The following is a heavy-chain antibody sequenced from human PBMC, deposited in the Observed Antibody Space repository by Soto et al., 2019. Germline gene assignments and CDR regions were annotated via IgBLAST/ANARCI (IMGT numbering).Heavy chain of an antibody. CDR2: IYHSGST. Sequence: QVQLQESGPGLVKPSGTLSLTCAVSGGSISSSNWWSWVRQPPGKGLEWIGEIYHSGSTNYNPSLQSRVTISVDKSTNQFSLKLSPVTAADTAVYYCARVDRGSWSWHYYSGMDVWGQGTTVTVSS. CDR1: GGSISSSNW. V-gene: IGHV4-4*02. D-gene: IGHD3-10*01. J-gene: IGHJ6*02. CDR3: ARVDRGSWSWHYYSGMDV.